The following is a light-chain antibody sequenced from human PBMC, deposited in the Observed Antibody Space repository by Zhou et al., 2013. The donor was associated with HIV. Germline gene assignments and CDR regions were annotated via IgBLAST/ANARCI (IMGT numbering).Light chain of an antibody. Sequence: EIVLTQSPATLSLSPGERATLSCRASQSLSNYLAWYQQKPGQAPRLLIYDTSNRATGIPARFSGSGSGTEFTLTVSSLQPEDFAVYYCQQYNEWPPTFGQGTKVDIK. CDR3: QQYNEWPPT. CDR1: QSLSNY. J-gene: IGKJ1*01. CDR2: DTS. V-gene: IGKV3-11*01.